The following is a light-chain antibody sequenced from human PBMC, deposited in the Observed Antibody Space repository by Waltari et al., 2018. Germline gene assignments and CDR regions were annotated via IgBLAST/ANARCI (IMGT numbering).Light chain of an antibody. CDR2: EDN. CDR3: QSYDSDEGVV. Sequence: NSLLTQPHSVSESPGKTVTISCTCTSDSIASNYVQWYQQRPGSAPTTFIFEDNQRPSVVPDRFSASIDTSSNSAALTISGLKTEDEALYYCQSYDSDEGVVFGGGTKLTVL. V-gene: IGLV6-57*02. CDR1: SDSIASNY. J-gene: IGLJ2*01.